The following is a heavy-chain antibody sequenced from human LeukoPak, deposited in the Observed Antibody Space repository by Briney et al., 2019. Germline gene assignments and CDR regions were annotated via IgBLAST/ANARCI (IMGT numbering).Heavy chain of an antibody. CDR2: MNPNSGNT. Sequence: ASVKVSCKASGYTFTSYDINWVRQATGQGLEWMGWMNPNSGNTGYAQKFQGRVTITRNTSISTAYMELSSLRSEDTAVYYCARARLGYCSSTSCYQGLDYWGQGTLVTVSS. CDR1: GYTFTSYD. CDR3: ARARLGYCSSTSCYQGLDY. V-gene: IGHV1-8*03. J-gene: IGHJ4*02. D-gene: IGHD2-2*01.